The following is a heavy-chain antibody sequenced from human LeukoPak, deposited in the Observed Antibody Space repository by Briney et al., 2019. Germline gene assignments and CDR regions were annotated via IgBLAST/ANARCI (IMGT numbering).Heavy chain of an antibody. CDR2: IYYSGST. J-gene: IGHJ6*04. CDR3: ARVREYQLLEMDV. Sequence: PSETLSLTCAVSGASFNVYYCSWIRQPPGKGLEWIGYIYYSGSTNYNPSLKSRVTISVDTSKNQFSLKLSSVTAADTAVYYCARVREYQLLEMDVWGKGTTVTISS. V-gene: IGHV4-59*01. D-gene: IGHD2-2*01. CDR1: GASFNVYY.